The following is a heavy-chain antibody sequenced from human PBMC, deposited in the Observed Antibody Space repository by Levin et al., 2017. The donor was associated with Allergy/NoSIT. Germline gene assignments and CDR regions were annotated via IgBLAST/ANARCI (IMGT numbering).Heavy chain of an antibody. J-gene: IGHJ4*02. D-gene: IGHD6-19*01. V-gene: IGHV5-10-1*01. Sequence: HGESLKISCKGSGYSFTSYWISWVRQMPGKGLEWMGRIDPSDSYTNYSPSFQGHVTISADKSISTAYLQWSSLKASDTAMYYCARPIAVAGPGRPVNEFDYWGQGTLVTVSS. CDR3: ARPIAVAGPGRPVNEFDY. CDR2: IDPSDSYT. CDR1: GYSFTSYW.